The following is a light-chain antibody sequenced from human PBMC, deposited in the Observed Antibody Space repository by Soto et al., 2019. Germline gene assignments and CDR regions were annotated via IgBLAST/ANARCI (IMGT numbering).Light chain of an antibody. V-gene: IGKV3-20*01. Sequence: EIVLTQSPGTLSLSPGERATLSCRASQSVSNNYLAWYQQKPGQAPRLLIYGASNRATGIPDRFSGSGSGTDFTLAISGLEPEDAAVYYCQQYGSSPITFGQGTRLEIK. J-gene: IGKJ5*01. CDR3: QQYGSSPIT. CDR2: GAS. CDR1: QSVSNNY.